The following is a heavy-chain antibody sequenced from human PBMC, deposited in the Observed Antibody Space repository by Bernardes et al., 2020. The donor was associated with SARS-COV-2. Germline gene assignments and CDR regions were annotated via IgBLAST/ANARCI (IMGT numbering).Heavy chain of an antibody. Sequence: GGSLRLSCAASGFTFSNYNMNWVRQAPGKGLEWVSSISSSTTFINYADSVKGRFTISRDNAKNSLSLEMQGLRAGDTALYFCASDRGSFDIWGQGTMVTVSA. CDR3: ASDRGSFDI. CDR2: ISSSTTFI. J-gene: IGHJ3*02. V-gene: IGHV3-21*01. CDR1: GFTFSNYN.